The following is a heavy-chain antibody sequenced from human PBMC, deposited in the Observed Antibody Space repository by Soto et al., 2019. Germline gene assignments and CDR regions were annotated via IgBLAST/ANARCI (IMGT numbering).Heavy chain of an antibody. CDR2: INHSGST. CDR1: GGSFSGYY. D-gene: IGHD3-10*01. V-gene: IGHV4-34*01. Sequence: QVQLQQWGAGLLKPSETLSLTCAVYGGSFSGYYWSWIRQPPGKGLEWIGEINHSGSTNYNPSLKSRVTISVDTSKNQFSLKLSSVTAADTAVYYCARGLKYYGSGSYSHYYYDYMDVWGKGTTVTVSS. CDR3: ARGLKYYGSGSYSHYYYDYMDV. J-gene: IGHJ6*03.